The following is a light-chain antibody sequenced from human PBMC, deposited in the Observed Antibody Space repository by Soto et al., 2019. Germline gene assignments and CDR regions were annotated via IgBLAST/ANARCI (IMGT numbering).Light chain of an antibody. Sequence: DIQMTQSPPSLSASVGDRVTITCRASQSITTFLNWYKQTPGEAPQLLIFAASSLQTGVSSRFSGGGSGTEFTLTISSLLREDYATYFCQQSSTTPYTFGPGTKLQVK. J-gene: IGKJ2*01. CDR2: AAS. CDR1: QSITTF. CDR3: QQSSTTPYT. V-gene: IGKV1-39*01.